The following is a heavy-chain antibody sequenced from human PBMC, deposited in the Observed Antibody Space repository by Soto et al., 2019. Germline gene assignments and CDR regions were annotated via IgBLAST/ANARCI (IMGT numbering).Heavy chain of an antibody. CDR2: ISWNSDSI. J-gene: IGHJ3*01. CDR3: LKDILPGDYVGNLPGVSIGAFDL. V-gene: IGHV3-9*01. Sequence: DVQLVESGGGLVQPGRSLRLSCAASGFTFDDYAMHWVRQAPGKGLEWVSGISWNSDSIGYVDSVKGRFTVSRDNAKNSLFLQLNNLRGEETAFYYCLKDILPGDYVGNLPGVSIGAFDLWGQGTMVTVSS. CDR1: GFTFDDYA. D-gene: IGHD4-17*01.